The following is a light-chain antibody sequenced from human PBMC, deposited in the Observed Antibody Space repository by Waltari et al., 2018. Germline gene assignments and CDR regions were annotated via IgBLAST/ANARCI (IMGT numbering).Light chain of an antibody. V-gene: IGKV1-8*01. Sequence: AIRITQSPSSLSASTGDRVTITCRASQGISSYLAWYQQKPGKAPKLLIYAASTLQSGVPSRFSGSGSWTDFTLTISCLQSEDFATYYCQQYYSYPRTFGQGTKVEIK. CDR1: QGISSY. CDR2: AAS. CDR3: QQYYSYPRT. J-gene: IGKJ1*01.